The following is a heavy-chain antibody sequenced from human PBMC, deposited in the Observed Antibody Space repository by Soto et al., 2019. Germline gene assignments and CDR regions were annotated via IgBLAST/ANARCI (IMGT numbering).Heavy chain of an antibody. CDR1: GFTFSSYG. Sequence: PGGSLRLSCAASGFTFSSYGMHWVRQAPGKGLEWVAVISYDGSNKYYADSVKGRFTISRDNSKNTLYLQMNSLRAEDTAVYYYAKVLGRTRYCSGGSCYSEYYYYGMDVWGQGTTVTVSS. CDR3: AKVLGRTRYCSGGSCYSEYYYYGMDV. D-gene: IGHD2-15*01. J-gene: IGHJ6*02. CDR2: ISYDGSNK. V-gene: IGHV3-30*18.